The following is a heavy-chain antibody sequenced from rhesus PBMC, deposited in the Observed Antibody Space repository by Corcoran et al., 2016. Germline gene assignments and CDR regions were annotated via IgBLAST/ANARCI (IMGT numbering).Heavy chain of an antibody. J-gene: IGHJ1*01. CDR3: TRETSGFEF. Sequence: EVQLVESGGGLVQPGGSLRLSCAASGFTFSGYDMNWVRQAPGQGLEWVSYISHTGKTIYYAYSVKGRFTISRDNAKNSLFLQMSSLRAEDTAVYYCTRETSGFEFWGQGALVTVSS. CDR2: ISHTGKTI. V-gene: IGHV3-136*01. CDR1: GFTFSGYD. D-gene: IGHD2-21*01.